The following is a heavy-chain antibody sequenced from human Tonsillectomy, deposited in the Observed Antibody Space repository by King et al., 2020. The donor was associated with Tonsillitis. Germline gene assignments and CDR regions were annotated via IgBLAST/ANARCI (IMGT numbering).Heavy chain of an antibody. CDR2: ISYDGSRK. CDR1: GFTFSSYA. Sequence: VQLVESGGGVVQPGRSLRLSCAASGFTFSSYAMHWVRQAPGKGLEGVAGISYDGSRKHYADSVKGRFTISRDNSKNTVYLQMNSLRAEETAVYYCARDKESGSFYGYFENWGQGALVTVSS. D-gene: IGHD1-26*01. V-gene: IGHV3-30-3*01. J-gene: IGHJ4*02. CDR3: ARDKESGSFYGYFEN.